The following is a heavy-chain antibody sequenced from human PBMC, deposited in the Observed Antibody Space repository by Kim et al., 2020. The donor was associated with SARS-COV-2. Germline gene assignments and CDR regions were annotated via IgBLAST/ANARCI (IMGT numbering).Heavy chain of an antibody. Sequence: LKSRVTISIDTSKNQFSLKLSSVTAADTAVYYCARGDSSSWYGAEYFQHWGQGTLVTVSS. D-gene: IGHD6-13*01. V-gene: IGHV4-59*09. J-gene: IGHJ1*01. CDR3: ARGDSSSWYGAEYFQH.